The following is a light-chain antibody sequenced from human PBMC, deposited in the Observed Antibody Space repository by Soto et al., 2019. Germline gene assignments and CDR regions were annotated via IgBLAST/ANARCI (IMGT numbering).Light chain of an antibody. J-gene: IGKJ4*01. CDR1: QSVGSS. Sequence: EIVMTHSPATLSVSPWEVVTLSCRASQSVGSSLAWYQQKRGQAPRLLIHGASTRATGIPARFSGSGSGTEFTLTISSLQSEDFAVYYCQQYNNWLSFGGGTKVDIK. CDR3: QQYNNWLS. CDR2: GAS. V-gene: IGKV3-15*01.